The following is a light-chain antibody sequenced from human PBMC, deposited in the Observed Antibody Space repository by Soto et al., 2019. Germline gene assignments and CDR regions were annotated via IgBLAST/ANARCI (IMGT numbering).Light chain of an antibody. CDR2: GAS. Sequence: EIVLTQSPGTLSLSPGERATLSCRASQSVRSSYLAWYQQKPGQAPRLLIYGASSRATGIPDRFSGSGSGTDFTLTISRLEPEDFAVYYCQQCSSSPPYTFGQGTKLEIK. CDR3: QQCSSSPPYT. V-gene: IGKV3-20*01. CDR1: QSVRSSY. J-gene: IGKJ2*01.